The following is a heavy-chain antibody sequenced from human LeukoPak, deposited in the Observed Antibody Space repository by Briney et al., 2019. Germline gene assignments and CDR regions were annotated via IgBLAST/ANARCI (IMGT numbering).Heavy chain of an antibody. D-gene: IGHD4-17*01. V-gene: IGHV4-59*01. J-gene: IGHJ4*02. CDR1: GGSISSYY. CDR3: ARQTATGLGYFDY. CDR2: IYYSGST. Sequence: SETLSLTCTVSGGSISSYYWSWIRQPPGKGLEWIGYIYYSGSTNYNPSLKSRVTILVDTSKNQFSLRLSSVTAADTAVYYCARQTATGLGYFDYWGRGTLVTVSS.